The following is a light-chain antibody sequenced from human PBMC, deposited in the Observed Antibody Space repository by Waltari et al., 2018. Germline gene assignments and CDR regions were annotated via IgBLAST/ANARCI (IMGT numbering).Light chain of an antibody. Sequence: NVLTQSPGTLSLSPGERAPLPCRASQIVSNNYLAWYQQQPGQAPRLLIYGVSSRAPGIPDRFSGSGSGTDFTLTISRLEPEDSAVYFCHLYGSARTFGGGTKVEIK. V-gene: IGKV3-20*01. J-gene: IGKJ4*01. CDR3: HLYGSART. CDR2: GVS. CDR1: QIVSNNY.